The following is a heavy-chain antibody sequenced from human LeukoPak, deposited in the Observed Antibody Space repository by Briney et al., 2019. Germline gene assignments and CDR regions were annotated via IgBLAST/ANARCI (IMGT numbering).Heavy chain of an antibody. CDR2: IYPGDSDT. Sequence: GESLKISCKGSGYSFTSYWIGWVRQMPGKGLEWMGIIYPGDSDTRYSPSFQGQVTISADKSISTAYLQWSSLKASDTAMYYCASLYYYDSSGDYPFEYCGRGTLVTVSS. CDR1: GYSFTSYW. D-gene: IGHD3-22*01. CDR3: ASLYYYDSSGDYPFEY. V-gene: IGHV5-51*01. J-gene: IGHJ4*02.